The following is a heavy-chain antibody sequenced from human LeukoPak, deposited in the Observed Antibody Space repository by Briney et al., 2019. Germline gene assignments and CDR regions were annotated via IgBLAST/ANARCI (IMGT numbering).Heavy chain of an antibody. CDR2: IIPIFGTA. V-gene: IGHV1-69*13. J-gene: IGHJ6*02. CDR1: GGTFSSYA. Sequence: ASVKVSCKASGGTFSSYAISWVRQAPGQGLEWMGGIIPIFGTANYAQKLQGRVTITADESTSTAYIELSSLRSEDTAVYYCARGPGHHYYYGMDVWGQGTTVTVSS. CDR3: ARGPGHHYYYGMDV.